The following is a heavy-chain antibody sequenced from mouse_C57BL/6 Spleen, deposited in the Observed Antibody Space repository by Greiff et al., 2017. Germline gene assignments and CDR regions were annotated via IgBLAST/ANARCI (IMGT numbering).Heavy chain of an antibody. Sequence: EVQLQQSGPVLVKPGASVKMSCKASGYTFTDYYMNWVKQSHGKSLEWIGVINPYNGGTSYNQKFKGKATLTVDKSSSTAYMELNSLTSEDSAVYYCARPISSTGTFDYWGQGTTLTVSS. V-gene: IGHV1-19*01. CDR3: ARPISSTGTFDY. J-gene: IGHJ2*01. CDR1: GYTFTDYY. D-gene: IGHD4-1*01. CDR2: INPYNGGT.